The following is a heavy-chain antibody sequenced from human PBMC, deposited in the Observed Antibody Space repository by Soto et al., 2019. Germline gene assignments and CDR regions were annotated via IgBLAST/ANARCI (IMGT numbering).Heavy chain of an antibody. V-gene: IGHV4-61*01. CDR2: IYYSGST. CDR1: GGSVSSGSYY. CDR3: ARQDLGYCSGGSCPYLNY. Sequence: SETLSLTCTVSGGSVSSGSYYWSWIRQPPGKGLEWIGYIYYSGSTNYNPSLKSRVTISVDTSKNQFSLKLSSVTAADTAVYYCARQDLGYCSGGSCPYLNYWGQGTLVTVSA. J-gene: IGHJ4*02. D-gene: IGHD2-15*01.